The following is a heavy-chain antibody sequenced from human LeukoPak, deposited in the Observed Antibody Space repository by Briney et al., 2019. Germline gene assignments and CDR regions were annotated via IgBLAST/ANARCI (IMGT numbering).Heavy chain of an antibody. J-gene: IGHJ4*02. Sequence: GGSLRLSCAASGFTFSDSAMHWVRQAPGKGLEWVAFIRYDGRNKYYADSVKGRFTISRDNSKNTLCLQMNSLRAEDTAVYYCAKEIWPTVTTPGHTHFDYWGQGTLVTVSS. CDR3: AKEIWPTVTTPGHTHFDY. CDR2: IRYDGRNK. CDR1: GFTFSDSA. V-gene: IGHV3-30*02. D-gene: IGHD4-17*01.